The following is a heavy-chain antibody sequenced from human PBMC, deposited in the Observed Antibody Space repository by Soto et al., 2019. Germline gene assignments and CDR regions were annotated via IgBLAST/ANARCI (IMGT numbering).Heavy chain of an antibody. J-gene: IGHJ6*03. V-gene: IGHV4-59*01. D-gene: IGHD2-15*01. CDR1: GGSISSYY. Sequence: SETLSLTCTVSGGSISSYYWSWIRQPPGKGLEWIGYIYYSGSTNYNPSLKSRVTISVDTSKNQFSLKLSSVTAADTAVYYCARASDTDCSGGSCYPRYYYYYMDVWGKGTTVTVSS. CDR2: IYYSGST. CDR3: ARASDTDCSGGSCYPRYYYYYMDV.